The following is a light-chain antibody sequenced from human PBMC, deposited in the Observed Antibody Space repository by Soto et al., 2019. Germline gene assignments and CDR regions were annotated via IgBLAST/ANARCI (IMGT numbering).Light chain of an antibody. CDR1: QSLVYSDGIAY. Sequence: DVVMTQSPLSLPVTLGQPASISCRSNQSLVYSDGIAYFSWFQQRPGRSPRRLIYKVSNRDSGVPARFSGNGSGTDFALKVSRVEADDVGVYYCMQATHWPITFGQGTRLEIK. CDR3: MQATHWPIT. CDR2: KVS. V-gene: IGKV2-30*01. J-gene: IGKJ5*01.